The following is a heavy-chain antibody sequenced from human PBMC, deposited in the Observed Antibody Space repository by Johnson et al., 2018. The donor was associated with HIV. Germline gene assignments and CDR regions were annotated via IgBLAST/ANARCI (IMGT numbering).Heavy chain of an antibody. CDR3: TTDLRVTTSLRAFDI. V-gene: IGHV3-23*04. Sequence: VQLVESGGGLVQPGGSLRLSCAASGFTFSSYAMNWVRQAPGKGLEWVSTISGSGGSTYYADSVKGRFTISRDDSKNTLYLQMNSLKTEDTAVYYCTTDLRVTTSLRAFDIWGQGTMVTVSS. J-gene: IGHJ3*02. CDR2: ISGSGGST. CDR1: GFTFSSYA. D-gene: IGHD4-17*01.